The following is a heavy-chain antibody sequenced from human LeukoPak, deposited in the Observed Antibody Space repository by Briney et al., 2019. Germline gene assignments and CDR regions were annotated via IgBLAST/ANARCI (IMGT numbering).Heavy chain of an antibody. J-gene: IGHJ4*02. CDR2: IRYDGSNK. CDR1: GFTFSSYA. CDR3: AKSSILGQRSPPDDY. D-gene: IGHD4-17*01. Sequence: GGSLRLSCAASGFTFSSYAMSWVRQAPGKGLEWVAFIRYDGSNKYYADSVKGRFTISGDNSKNTLYLQMNSLRAEDTAVYYCAKSSILGQRSPPDDYWGQGTLVTVSS. V-gene: IGHV3-30*02.